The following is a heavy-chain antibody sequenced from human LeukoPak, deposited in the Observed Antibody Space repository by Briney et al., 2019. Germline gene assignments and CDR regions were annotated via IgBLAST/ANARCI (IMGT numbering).Heavy chain of an antibody. J-gene: IGHJ4*02. CDR3: AKGSRGAVAGTVDY. V-gene: IGHV3-23*01. D-gene: IGHD6-19*01. CDR1: GFTFSSYA. Sequence: PGGSLRLSCAASGFTFSSYAMSWVRQAPGKGLEWVSVISGSGGSTYYADSVKGRFTISRDNSKNTLYLQMNSLRAEDTAVYYCAKGSRGAVAGTVDYWGQGTLVAVSS. CDR2: ISGSGGST.